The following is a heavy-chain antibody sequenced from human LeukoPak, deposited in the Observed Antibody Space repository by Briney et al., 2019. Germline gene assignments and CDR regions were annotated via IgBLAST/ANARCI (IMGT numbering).Heavy chain of an antibody. J-gene: IGHJ3*01. V-gene: IGHV3-7*03. CDR1: GFTFSGFW. CDR2: INSDGSEG. CDR3: ARSSYSSSSSV. D-gene: IGHD6-6*01. Sequence: GGSLRLSCAVSGFTFSGFWMSWSRQAPGKGLEWVASINSDGSEGYYADVVKGRFTISRDNAKNSLYLQINSLRAEDTAVYYCARSSYSSSSSVWGQGTMVTVSS.